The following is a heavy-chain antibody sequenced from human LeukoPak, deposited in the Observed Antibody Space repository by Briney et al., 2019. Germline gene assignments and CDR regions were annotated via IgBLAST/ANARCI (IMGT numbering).Heavy chain of an antibody. Sequence: ASVKVSCKVSGYTLTELSMHWVRQAPGKGLEWMGGFDPEDGETIYAQKFQGRVTMTEDTSTDTAYMELSSLRSEDTAVYYCATGTVATISQLYYYYGMDVWGQGTTVTVSS. D-gene: IGHD5-12*01. CDR3: ATGTVATISQLYYYYGMDV. CDR1: GYTLTELS. CDR2: FDPEDGET. J-gene: IGHJ6*02. V-gene: IGHV1-24*01.